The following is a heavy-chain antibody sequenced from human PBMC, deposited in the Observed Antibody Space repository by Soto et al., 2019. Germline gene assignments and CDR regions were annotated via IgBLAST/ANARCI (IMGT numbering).Heavy chain of an antibody. Sequence: PSETLSLTCTVSGGSISNGNYYWTWIRQPPGKGLEWIGYIYYSGSTYYNPSLKSRVTISEDTSKNQFSLNLSSVTAADTAVYYCARDYRHSYDRRGFDYWGQGILVT. CDR1: GGSISNGNYY. J-gene: IGHJ4*02. CDR3: ARDYRHSYDRRGFDY. V-gene: IGHV4-31*03. CDR2: IYYSGST. D-gene: IGHD3-22*01.